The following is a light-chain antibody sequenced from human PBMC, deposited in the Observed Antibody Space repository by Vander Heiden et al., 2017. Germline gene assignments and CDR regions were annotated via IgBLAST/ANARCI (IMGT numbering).Light chain of an antibody. J-gene: IGKJ2*02. CDR2: KAS. CDR1: QSINDW. CDR3: QQDNGYLWT. Sequence: DIQMTQSPSTLSASVGDRVTITCRASQSINDWLAWFQQKPGKAPKLLIYKASSLESGVPSRFSGSGSGTEFTLTISILQPDDFATYYCQQDNGYLWTFGQGTKLEIK. V-gene: IGKV1-5*03.